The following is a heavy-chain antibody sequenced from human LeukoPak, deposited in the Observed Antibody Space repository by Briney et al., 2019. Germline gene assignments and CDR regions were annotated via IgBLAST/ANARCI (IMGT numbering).Heavy chain of an antibody. D-gene: IGHD3-22*01. V-gene: IGHV3-23*01. Sequence: PGGSLRLSCAASGFTFSSYAWSWFGRAPGRGLEWFSIIGNSGGSTYYADSVKGRFSISRDNSKNTLCLQMNSLRAEDTAVYYCAKGPSYYYDSSGYYTEWGQGTVVTVS. CDR2: IGNSGGST. CDR3: AKGPSYYYDSSGYYTE. CDR1: GFTFSSYA. J-gene: IGHJ4*02.